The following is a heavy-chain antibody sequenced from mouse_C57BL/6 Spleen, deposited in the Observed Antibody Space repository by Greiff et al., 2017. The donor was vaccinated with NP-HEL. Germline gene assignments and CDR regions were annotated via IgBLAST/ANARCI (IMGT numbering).Heavy chain of an antibody. J-gene: IGHJ3*01. CDR2: IYPGSGNT. CDR1: GYSFTSYY. D-gene: IGHD1-3*01. V-gene: IGHV1-66*01. Sequence: LQESGPELVKPGASVKISCKASGYSFTSYYIHWVKQRPGQGLEWIGWIYPGSGNTKYNEKFKGKATLTADTSSSTAYMQLSSLTSEDSAVYYCARLSGNFAYWGQGTLVTVSA. CDR3: ARLSGNFAY.